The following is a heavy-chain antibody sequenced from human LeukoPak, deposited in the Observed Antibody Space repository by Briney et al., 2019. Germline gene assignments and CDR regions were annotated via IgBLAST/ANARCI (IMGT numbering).Heavy chain of an antibody. J-gene: IGHJ4*02. CDR2: IYYTGSA. CDR3: ARYHYDYGDYYFDY. CDR1: GGSISSHY. D-gene: IGHD4-17*01. V-gene: IGHV4-59*11. Sequence: SETLSLTCTVSGGSISSHYWSWIRQSPGKGLEWLAYIYYTGSADYNPSLESRVTISLDTSKNQFSLNLSSVTAADTAVYYCARYHYDYGDYYFDYWGQGALVTVSS.